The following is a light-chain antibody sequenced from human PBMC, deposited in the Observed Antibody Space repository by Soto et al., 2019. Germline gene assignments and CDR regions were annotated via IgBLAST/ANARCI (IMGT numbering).Light chain of an antibody. V-gene: IGKV1-13*02. CDR2: DAS. CDR1: QGISSA. CDR3: QQFNSYPQDT. J-gene: IGKJ2*01. Sequence: AIQLTQSPSSLSASVGDRVTITCRASQGISSALAWYQQKPGKAPKLLIYDASSLESGVPSRFSGSGSGTDFSLTISGLQPEDFATYYCQQFNSYPQDTFGQGTKLEIK.